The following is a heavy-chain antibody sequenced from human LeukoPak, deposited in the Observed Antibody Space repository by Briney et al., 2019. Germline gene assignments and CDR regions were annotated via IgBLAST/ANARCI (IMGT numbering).Heavy chain of an antibody. V-gene: IGHV3-30-3*01. Sequence: PGRSLRLSCAASGFTFSSYAMHWVRQVPGKGLEWVAVISYDGSNKYYADSVKGRFTISRDNSKNTLYLQMNSLRAEDTAVYYCARERYSSSWNHFDYWGQGTLVTVSS. D-gene: IGHD6-13*01. CDR3: ARERYSSSWNHFDY. CDR2: ISYDGSNK. J-gene: IGHJ4*02. CDR1: GFTFSSYA.